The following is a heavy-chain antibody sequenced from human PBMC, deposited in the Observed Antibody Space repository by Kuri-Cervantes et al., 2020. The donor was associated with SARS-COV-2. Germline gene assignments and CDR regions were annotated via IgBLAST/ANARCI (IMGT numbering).Heavy chain of an antibody. CDR2: ISYDGSNK. Sequence: GESLKISCAASGFTFSSYAMHWVRQAPGKGLEWVAVISYDGSNKYYADSVKGRFTISRDNSKNTLYLQMNSLRAEDTAVYYCARETLVVAAGRSIRGGFDSWGQGTLVTVSS. CDR3: ARETLVVAAGRSIRGGFDS. D-gene: IGHD2-2*01. V-gene: IGHV3-30*14. CDR1: GFTFSSYA. J-gene: IGHJ5*01.